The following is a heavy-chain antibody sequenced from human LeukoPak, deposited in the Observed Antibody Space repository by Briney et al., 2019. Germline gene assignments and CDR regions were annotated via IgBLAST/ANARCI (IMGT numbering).Heavy chain of an antibody. J-gene: IGHJ6*03. CDR2: MNPNSGNT. Sequence: ASAKVSCKASGYTFTSYDINWVRQATGQGLEWMGWMNPNSGNTGYAQKFQGRVTMTRNTSISTAYMELSSLRSEDTAVYYCARRGYFGVVIWYYYYMDVWGKGTTVTVSS. V-gene: IGHV1-8*01. CDR1: GYTFTSYD. D-gene: IGHD3-3*01. CDR3: ARRGYFGVVIWYYYYMDV.